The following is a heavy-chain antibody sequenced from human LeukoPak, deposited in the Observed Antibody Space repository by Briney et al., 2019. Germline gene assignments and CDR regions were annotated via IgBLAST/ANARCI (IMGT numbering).Heavy chain of an antibody. Sequence: GASVKVSCKASGYTFTGYYMHWVRQAPGQELEWMGWINPNSGGTNYAQKFQGRVTMTRDTSISTAYMELSRLRSDDTAVYYCARVDRGPSGSYYFDYWGQGTLVTVSS. V-gene: IGHV1-2*02. D-gene: IGHD1-26*01. CDR2: INPNSGGT. CDR3: ARVDRGPSGSYYFDY. CDR1: GYTFTGYY. J-gene: IGHJ4*02.